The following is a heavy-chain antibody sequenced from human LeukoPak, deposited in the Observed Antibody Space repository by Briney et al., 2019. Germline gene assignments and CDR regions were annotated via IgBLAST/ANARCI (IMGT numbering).Heavy chain of an antibody. CDR3: ARDQGIAVAGTLGY. J-gene: IGHJ4*02. Sequence: GRSLRLSCAASGFTFSSYAMHWVRQAPGKGLEWVAVISYDGSNKYYADSVKGRFTISRDNSKNTLYLQMNSLRAEDTAVYYCARDQGIAVAGTLGYWGQGTLVTVSS. D-gene: IGHD6-19*01. CDR2: ISYDGSNK. V-gene: IGHV3-30-3*01. CDR1: GFTFSSYA.